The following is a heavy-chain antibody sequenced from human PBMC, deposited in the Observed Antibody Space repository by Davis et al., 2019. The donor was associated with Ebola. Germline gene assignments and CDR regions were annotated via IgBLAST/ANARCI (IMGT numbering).Heavy chain of an antibody. CDR2: IYYSGST. J-gene: IGHJ4*02. CDR3: ARQRTSGHMMLFDY. V-gene: IGHV4-59*08. D-gene: IGHD2-2*01. Sequence: SETLSLTCTVSGGSITSYYWSWIRQPPGKGLEWIGYIYYSGSTNYNPSLKGRVSISADTSKNQFSLKLSSMTAADTAVYYCARQRTSGHMMLFDYWGQGTLVTVSS. CDR1: GGSITSYY.